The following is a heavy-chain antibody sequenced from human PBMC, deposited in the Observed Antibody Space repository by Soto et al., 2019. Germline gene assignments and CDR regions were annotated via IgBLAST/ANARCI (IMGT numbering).Heavy chain of an antibody. CDR1: GFTVSSNY. D-gene: IGHD1-26*01. J-gene: IGHJ4*02. CDR3: ARPPLGATYFDS. V-gene: IGHV3-53*01. Sequence: GGSLSLSCAASGFTVSSNYMSWVRQAPGKGLEWVSVIYSGGSTYYADSVKGRFTISRDNSKNTLYLQMNSLRAEDTAGCYCARPPLGATYFDSWGQGTLVTVPS. CDR2: IYSGGST.